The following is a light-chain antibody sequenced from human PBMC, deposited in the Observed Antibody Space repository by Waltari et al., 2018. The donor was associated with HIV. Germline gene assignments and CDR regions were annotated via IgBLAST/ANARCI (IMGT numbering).Light chain of an antibody. V-gene: IGLV10-54*04. J-gene: IGLJ3*02. CDR2: RNN. CDR1: NINVGGQG. CDR3: TAWDGSLAAWL. Sequence: QAGLTQPPSVSKGLTETVTLTCRGNNINVGGQGVAWLQQHQGHSPKRLSFRNNQRPSALSERFSASRAGNPASRTISGPQAEDEADYYCTAWDGSLAAWLFGGGTKLTVL.